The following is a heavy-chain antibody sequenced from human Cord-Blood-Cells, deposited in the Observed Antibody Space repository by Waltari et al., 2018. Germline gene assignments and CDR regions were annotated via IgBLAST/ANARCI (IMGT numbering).Heavy chain of an antibody. CDR2: INSDGSST. CDR1: GFTFSSAW. J-gene: IGHJ5*02. D-gene: IGHD3-10*01. CDR3: ARDLYGSGSYNWFDP. V-gene: IGHV3-74*01. Sequence: EVQLVESGGGLVQPGGSLRLSCAASGFTFSSAWMHWVRHTPGKGLVWFSRINSDGSSTSYADSVKGRFTISRDNAKNTLYLQMNSLRAEDTAVYYCARDLYGSGSYNWFDPWGQGTLVTVSS.